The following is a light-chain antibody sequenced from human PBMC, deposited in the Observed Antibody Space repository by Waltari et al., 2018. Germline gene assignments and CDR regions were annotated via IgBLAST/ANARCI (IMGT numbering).Light chain of an antibody. Sequence: QSALTPSASVSGSPGPSITISCTGTSSDVVGYNYVSWYQQYPGKAPKLMIFDVNSRPSGVSNLFSGSKSGNTASLTISGLQAEDEANYYCSSYTVSSSLVIFGGGTKLTVL. V-gene: IGLV2-14*01. CDR2: DVN. CDR3: SSYTVSSSLVI. CDR1: SSDVVGYNY. J-gene: IGLJ2*01.